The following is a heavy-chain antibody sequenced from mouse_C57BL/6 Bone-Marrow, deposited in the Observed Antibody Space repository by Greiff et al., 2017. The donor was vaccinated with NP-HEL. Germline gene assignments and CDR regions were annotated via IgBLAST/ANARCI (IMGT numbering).Heavy chain of an antibody. Sequence: EVKLMESGPVLVKPGASVKMSCKASVYTFTDYYMNWVKQSHGKSLEWIGVINPYNGGTSYNQKFKGKATLTVDKSSSTAYMELNSLTSEDSAVYYCATEYYFDYWGQGTTLTVSS. J-gene: IGHJ2*01. CDR2: INPYNGGT. CDR3: ATEYYFDY. V-gene: IGHV1-19*01. CDR1: VYTFTDYY.